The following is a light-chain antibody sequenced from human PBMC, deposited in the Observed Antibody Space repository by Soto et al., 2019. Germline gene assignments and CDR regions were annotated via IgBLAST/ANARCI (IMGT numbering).Light chain of an antibody. Sequence: DIQLTQSPASLSASVPDRVTITRRASQDIGTDLGWYQQKPGKAPERLIYEASVLQSGVPSRFSGSGSGTEFTLTVSSLQPEDFATYYCVQHYSYPLTFGGGTKVDIK. CDR2: EAS. CDR3: VQHYSYPLT. J-gene: IGKJ4*01. V-gene: IGKV1-17*01. CDR1: QDIGTD.